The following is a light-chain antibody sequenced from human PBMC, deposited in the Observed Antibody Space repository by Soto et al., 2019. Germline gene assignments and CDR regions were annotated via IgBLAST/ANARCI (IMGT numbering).Light chain of an antibody. Sequence: EMVMTQSPVTLSVSPGESATLSCRASQSVISNLAWYQQKPGQAPRLLIYGASTRATGIPDRFSGSGSGTDFTLTISNLEPEDFAVYYCQQHSHWPPWTFGQGTKVDIK. V-gene: IGKV3-15*01. J-gene: IGKJ1*01. CDR2: GAS. CDR1: QSVISN. CDR3: QQHSHWPPWT.